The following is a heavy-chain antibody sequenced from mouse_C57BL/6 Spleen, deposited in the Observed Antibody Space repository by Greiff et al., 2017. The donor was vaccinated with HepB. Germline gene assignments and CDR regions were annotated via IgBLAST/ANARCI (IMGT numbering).Heavy chain of an antibody. CDR1: GFTFSSYA. V-gene: IGHV5-4*01. J-gene: IGHJ4*01. Sequence: VQVVESGGGLVKPGGSLKLSCAASGFTFSSYAMSWVRQTPEKRLEWVATISDGGSYTYYPDNVKGRFTISRDNAKNNLYLQMSHLKSEDTAMYYCARGSMDYWGQGTSVTVSS. CDR2: ISDGGSYT. CDR3: ARGSMDY.